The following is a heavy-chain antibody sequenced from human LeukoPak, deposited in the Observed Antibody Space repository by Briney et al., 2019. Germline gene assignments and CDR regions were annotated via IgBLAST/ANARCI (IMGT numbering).Heavy chain of an antibody. CDR1: GGSISGTYY. V-gene: IGHV4-59*08. CDR2: IYYTGTT. CDR3: ARRWVYDKRAFDA. J-gene: IGHJ3*01. D-gene: IGHD3-16*01. Sequence: SETLSPTCTVSGGSISGTYYWSWIRQPPGKGLEWIGYIYYTGTTDSNPSPKSRVTISLDTSKNQFSLNLSSVTAADTAVYYCARRWVYDKRAFDAWGQGTMVTVSS.